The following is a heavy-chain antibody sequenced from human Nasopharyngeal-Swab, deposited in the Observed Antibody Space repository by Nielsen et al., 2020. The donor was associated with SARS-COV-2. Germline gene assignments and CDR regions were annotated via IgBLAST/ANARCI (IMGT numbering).Heavy chain of an antibody. V-gene: IGHV4-59*01. D-gene: IGHD3-3*01. Sequence: WIRQPPGKGLEWIGYIYYSGSTNYNPSLKSRVTISVDTSKNQFSLKLSSVTAADTAVYYCARDRTIFGVVQGWFDPWGQGTPVTVSS. CDR2: IYYSGST. CDR3: ARDRTIFGVVQGWFDP. J-gene: IGHJ5*02.